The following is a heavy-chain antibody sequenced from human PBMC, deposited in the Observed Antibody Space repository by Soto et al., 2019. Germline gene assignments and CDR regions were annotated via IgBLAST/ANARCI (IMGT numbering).Heavy chain of an antibody. Sequence: EVQLLESGGGLVQPGGSLRLSCAASGFIFRTYAMSWVRQAPGKGLEWVSAFSGSGGGTYYADSVEGRFTISRDNSNSLLFLQMNSLRAEDTALYSCAKAKSGYAYDAFDIWGQGTMVTVSS. CDR3: AKAKSGYAYDAFDI. J-gene: IGHJ3*02. CDR2: FSGSGGGT. CDR1: GFIFRTYA. D-gene: IGHD5-12*01. V-gene: IGHV3-23*01.